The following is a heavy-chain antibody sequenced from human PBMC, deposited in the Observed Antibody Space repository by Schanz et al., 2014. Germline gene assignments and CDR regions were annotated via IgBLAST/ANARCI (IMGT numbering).Heavy chain of an antibody. J-gene: IGHJ4*02. Sequence: EVQLVESGGGLIQPGGSLRLSCAASGFTFSAYAMTWVRQIPGKGLEWVSAMNESHSTIYYADSVKGRFTISRDNAKNSLFLQMSSLRAEDTSVYYCARGGPAYYFDDGGQGTRVTVSS. CDR2: MNESHSTI. V-gene: IGHV3-48*01. CDR1: GFTFSAYA. CDR3: ARGGPAYYFDD.